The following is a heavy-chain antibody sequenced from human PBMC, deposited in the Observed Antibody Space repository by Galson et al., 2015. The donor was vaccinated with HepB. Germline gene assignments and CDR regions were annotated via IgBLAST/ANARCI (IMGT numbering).Heavy chain of an antibody. Sequence: SVKVSCKASGYTFTSYAMHWVRQAPGQRLEWMGWINAGNGNTKYSQKFQGRVTITRDTSASTAYMELSSLRSEDTAVYYCAGATMEDYYYGMDVWGQGTTVTVSS. CDR1: GYTFTSYA. J-gene: IGHJ6*02. CDR2: INAGNGNT. D-gene: IGHD3-10*01. CDR3: AGATMEDYYYGMDV. V-gene: IGHV1-3*01.